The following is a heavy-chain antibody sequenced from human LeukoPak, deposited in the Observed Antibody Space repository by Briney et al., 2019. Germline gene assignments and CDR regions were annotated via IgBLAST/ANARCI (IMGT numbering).Heavy chain of an antibody. CDR2: VYSGGST. CDR1: GFTVSSNY. D-gene: IGHD3-22*01. J-gene: IGHJ3*02. Sequence: GGSLRLSCAASGFTVSSNYMSWVRQAPGKGLEWVSFVYSGGSTYYEDSVKGRFTISRDSSKNTLFLQMNSLRVGDTAVYYCARAGYYDSSGIYAPDAFDIWGQGTVVTVSS. V-gene: IGHV3-53*01. CDR3: ARAGYYDSSGIYAPDAFDI.